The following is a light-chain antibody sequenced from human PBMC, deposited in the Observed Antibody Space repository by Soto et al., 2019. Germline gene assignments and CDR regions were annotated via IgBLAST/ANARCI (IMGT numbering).Light chain of an antibody. V-gene: IGLV2-14*01. CDR3: SSYTSSSTSLYV. CDR2: EVT. Sequence: QSALTQPASVSGSPGQSITISCTGTSGDIGSYNRVSWYQQHPGKAPKLIIYEVTDRPSGVSNRFSGSKSGNTASLTISGLQAEDEAEYYCSSYTSSSTSLYVFGTGTKLTVL. CDR1: SGDIGSYNR. J-gene: IGLJ1*01.